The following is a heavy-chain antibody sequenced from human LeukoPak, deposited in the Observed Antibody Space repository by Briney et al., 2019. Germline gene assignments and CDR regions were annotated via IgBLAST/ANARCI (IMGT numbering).Heavy chain of an antibody. V-gene: IGHV3-15*01. D-gene: IGHD3-10*01. CDR2: IKSKTDGGTT. CDR1: GFTFSNAW. Sequence: GGSLRLSCAASGFTFSNAWMSWVRQAPGKGLEWVGRIKSKTDGGTTDYTAPVKGRFTTSRDAKNTLYLQMNSLKTEDTAVYYCTTGPFDYYGSASYLANGMDVWGQGTTVTVSS. CDR3: TTGPFDYYGSASYLANGMDV. J-gene: IGHJ6*02.